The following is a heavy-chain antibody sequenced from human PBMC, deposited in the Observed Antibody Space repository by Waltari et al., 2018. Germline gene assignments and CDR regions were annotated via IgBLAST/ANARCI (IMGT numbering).Heavy chain of an antibody. J-gene: IGHJ4*02. CDR1: GGTFSSYA. D-gene: IGHD5-12*01. CDR2: IIPSVGKA. V-gene: IGHV1-69*11. Sequence: QVQLVQSGAEVKKPGSSVKVSCKASGGTFSSYAISWVRQAPGQGLEWMGRIIPSVGKANYAQKFQGRVTSTAEESTSTAYMELSSLRSEDTAVYYCATYSGYDYSERGFDYWGQGTLVTVSS. CDR3: ATYSGYDYSERGFDY.